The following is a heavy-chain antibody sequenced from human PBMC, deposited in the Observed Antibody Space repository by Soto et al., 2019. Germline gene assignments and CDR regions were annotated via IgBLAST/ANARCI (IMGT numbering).Heavy chain of an antibody. CDR3: ARQRASYGDYYYYMDV. V-gene: IGHV5-51*01. J-gene: IGHJ6*03. CDR2: IYPGDSDT. D-gene: IGHD4-17*01. Sequence: LGESLKISCKGSGYSFTSYWIGWVRQMPGKGLEWMGIIYPGDSDTRYSPSFQGQVTISADKSISTAYLQWSSLKASDTAMYYCARQRASYGDYYYYMDVWGKGTTVTVSS. CDR1: GYSFTSYW.